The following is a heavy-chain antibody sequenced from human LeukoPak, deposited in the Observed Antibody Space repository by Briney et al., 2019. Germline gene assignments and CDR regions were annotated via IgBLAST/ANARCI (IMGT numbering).Heavy chain of an antibody. J-gene: IGHJ4*02. CDR2: IIPIFGTA. CDR3: ARGSPNYDFWSGYLGAPEYYFDY. V-gene: IGHV1-69*05. D-gene: IGHD3-3*01. CDR1: GGTFSSYA. Sequence: GASVKVSCKASGGTFSSYAISWVRQAPGQGPEWMGGIIPIFGTANYAQKFQGRVTITTDESTSTAYMELRSLRSEDTAVYYCARGSPNYDFWSGYLGAPEYYFDYWGQGTLVTVSS.